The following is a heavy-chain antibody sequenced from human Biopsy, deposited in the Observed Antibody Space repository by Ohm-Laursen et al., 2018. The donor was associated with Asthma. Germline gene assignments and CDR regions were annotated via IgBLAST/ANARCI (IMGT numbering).Heavy chain of an antibody. CDR3: ARESSVAGSSDFDY. Sequence: SLRLSCAASGFIFSNYALHWVRQAPGKGLEWVAVISYDGTNKYYADSAKGRFTISRDNSKNTLYLQMNSLRAEDTAVYYCARESSVAGSSDFDYWGQGTLVTVSS. D-gene: IGHD6-19*01. CDR2: ISYDGTNK. V-gene: IGHV3-30-3*01. CDR1: GFIFSNYA. J-gene: IGHJ4*02.